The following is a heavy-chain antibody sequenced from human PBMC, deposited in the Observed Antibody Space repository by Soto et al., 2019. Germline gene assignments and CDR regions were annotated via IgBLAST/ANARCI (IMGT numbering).Heavy chain of an antibody. CDR3: ARGMANYDFWSGYYWDY. CDR1: GYTFTSYG. Sequence: ASVKVSCKASGYTFTSYGISWVRQAPGQGLEWMGWISAYNGNTNYAQKLQGRVTMTTDTSTSTAYMELRSLRSDDTAVYYCARGMANYDFWSGYYWDYWGQGTLVTVS. D-gene: IGHD3-3*01. J-gene: IGHJ4*02. V-gene: IGHV1-18*04. CDR2: ISAYNGNT.